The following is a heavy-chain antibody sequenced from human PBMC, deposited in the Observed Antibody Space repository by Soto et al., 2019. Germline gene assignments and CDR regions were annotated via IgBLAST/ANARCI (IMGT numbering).Heavy chain of an antibody. V-gene: IGHV4-39*01. CDR3: ARRGVMVRGVKSFDY. Sequence: QLQLQESGPGLVKPSETLSLTCTVSGGSISSSSYYWGWIRQPPGKGLEWIGSIYYSGSTYYNPSLNRRRTTXXDXSXXQSSLKLSSVTAAATAVYYCARRGVMVRGVKSFDYWGQGTLVTVSS. CDR1: GGSISSSSYY. CDR2: IYYSGST. D-gene: IGHD3-10*01. J-gene: IGHJ4*02.